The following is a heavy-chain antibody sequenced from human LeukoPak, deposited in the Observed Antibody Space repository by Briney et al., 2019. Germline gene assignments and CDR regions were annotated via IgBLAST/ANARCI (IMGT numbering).Heavy chain of an antibody. D-gene: IGHD3-10*01. CDR3: AREGVGGY. J-gene: IGHJ4*02. V-gene: IGHV4-61*09. CDR1: GGSISSDSYY. CDR2: IYTSGST. Sequence: PSETLSLTCTVSGGSISSDSYYWSWIRQPAGKGLEWIGHIYTSGSTNYNPSLKSRVTISVDTSKNQFSLKLSSVTAADTAVYHCAREGVGGYRGQGTLVTVSS.